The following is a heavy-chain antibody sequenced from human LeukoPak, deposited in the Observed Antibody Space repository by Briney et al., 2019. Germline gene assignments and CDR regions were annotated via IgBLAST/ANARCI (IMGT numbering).Heavy chain of an antibody. CDR3: ARVSNWFDP. CDR1: GGSFSGYY. J-gene: IGHJ5*02. CDR2: IDHSGST. Sequence: PSETLSLTCAVYGGSFSGYYWNWIRQPPGKGPEWIGEIDHSGSTNYNPSLKSRVTISVDTSKNELSLKLSSVTAADTAVYYCARVSNWFDPWGQGTLVTVSS. V-gene: IGHV4-34*01.